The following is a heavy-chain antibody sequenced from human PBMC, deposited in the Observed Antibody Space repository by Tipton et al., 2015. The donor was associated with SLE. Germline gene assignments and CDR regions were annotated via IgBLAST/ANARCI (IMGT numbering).Heavy chain of an antibody. J-gene: IGHJ4*02. Sequence: GSLRLSCAASGFTVSSNYMSWVRQAPGKGLEWVSLIYSGGSTYYADSVKGRFTNSRDNSKNTLFLQMNSLKTEDTAVYYCARAYGSGGSCYRALFDYWGQGTLVTVSS. CDR2: IYSGGST. CDR1: GFTVSSNY. CDR3: ARAYGSGGSCYRALFDY. D-gene: IGHD2-15*01. V-gene: IGHV3-53*05.